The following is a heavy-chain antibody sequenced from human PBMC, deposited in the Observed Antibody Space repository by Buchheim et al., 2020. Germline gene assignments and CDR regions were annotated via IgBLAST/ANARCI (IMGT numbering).Heavy chain of an antibody. V-gene: IGHV3-15*07. J-gene: IGHJ4*02. Sequence: EVLLVESGGGLVKPGGSLRLSCAASGFTFNYAWMHWVRQAPGKGLEWVGRIKTKTDGGTTDYAAPVKGRFTISRDDSKKTLYLQMNSLKTEDTAVYYCATVDFTVGATDRGYWGQGTL. CDR3: ATVDFTVGATDRGY. D-gene: IGHD1-26*01. CDR2: IKTKTDGGTT. CDR1: GFTFNYAW.